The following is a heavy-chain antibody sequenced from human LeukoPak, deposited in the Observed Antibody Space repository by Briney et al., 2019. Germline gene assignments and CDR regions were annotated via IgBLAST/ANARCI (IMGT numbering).Heavy chain of an antibody. CDR3: ARARRFCNSANCFQWFDP. CDR2: VYYSGST. V-gene: IGHV4-39*07. Sequence: SETLSLTCTVSGDSISSSSFYWGWIRQPPGKGLEWIGSVYYSGSTYYNPSLKSRVTISVDTSKNQFSPKLSSVTAADTAVYYCARARRFCNSANCFQWFDPWGQGTLVTVSS. D-gene: IGHD2-2*01. J-gene: IGHJ5*02. CDR1: GDSISSSSFY.